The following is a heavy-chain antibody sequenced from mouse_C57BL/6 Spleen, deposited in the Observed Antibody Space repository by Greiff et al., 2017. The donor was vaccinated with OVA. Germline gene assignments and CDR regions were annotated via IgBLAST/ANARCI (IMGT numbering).Heavy chain of an antibody. Sequence: VQLQQSGPELVKPGASVKISCKASGYAFSSSWMNWVKQRPGKGLEWIGRIYPGDGDTNYNGKFKGKATLTADKSSSTAYMQLSSLTSEDSAVYFCARDPYYGSSSYAMDYWGQGTSVTVSS. V-gene: IGHV1-82*01. D-gene: IGHD1-1*01. CDR3: ARDPYYGSSSYAMDY. CDR2: IYPGDGDT. J-gene: IGHJ4*01. CDR1: GYAFSSSW.